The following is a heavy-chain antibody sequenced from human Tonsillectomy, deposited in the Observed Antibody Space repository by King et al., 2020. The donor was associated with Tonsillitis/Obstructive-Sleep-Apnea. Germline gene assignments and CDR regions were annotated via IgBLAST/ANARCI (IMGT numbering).Heavy chain of an antibody. J-gene: IGHJ6*03. D-gene: IGHD7-27*01. CDR1: GGSISSSNW. CDR3: ATTTGAHMDV. CDR2: IFNSGSN. V-gene: IGHV4-4*02. Sequence: QLQESGPGLVKPSGTLSLTCAVSGGSISSSNWWRWLRQPPGNGREWIWEIFNSGSNNYNPSLKRRVTISVDKSKNQFSLKLSSVTAADTAGYYCATTTGAHMDVWGKGTTVTVSS.